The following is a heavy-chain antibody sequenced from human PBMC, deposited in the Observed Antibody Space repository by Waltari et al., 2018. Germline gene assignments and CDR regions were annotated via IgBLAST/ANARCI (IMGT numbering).Heavy chain of an antibody. CDR1: GFTFSSYA. CDR2: ISYDGSNK. J-gene: IGHJ4*02. D-gene: IGHD5-12*01. CDR3: ARGISGYGIAY. Sequence: QVQLVESGGGVVQPGRSLRLSCAASGFTFSSYAMHLVRQAPGKGLEWVAVISYDGSNKYYADSVKGRFTISRDNSKNTLYLQMNSLRAEDTAVYYCARGISGYGIAYWGQGTLVTVSS. V-gene: IGHV3-30-3*01.